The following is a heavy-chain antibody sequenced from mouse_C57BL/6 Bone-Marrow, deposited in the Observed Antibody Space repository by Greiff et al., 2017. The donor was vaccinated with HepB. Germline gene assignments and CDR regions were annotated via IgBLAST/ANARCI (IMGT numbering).Heavy chain of an antibody. J-gene: IGHJ4*01. V-gene: IGHV1-4*01. CDR3: ARWNYSNSYAMDY. CDR1: GYTFTSYT. D-gene: IGHD2-5*01. CDR2: INPSSGYT. Sequence: VKLVESGAELARPGASVKMSCKASGYTFTSYTMHWVKQRPGQGLEWIGYINPSSGYTKYNQKFKDKATLTADKSSSTAYMQLSSLTSEDSAVYYFARWNYSNSYAMDYWGQGTSVTVSS.